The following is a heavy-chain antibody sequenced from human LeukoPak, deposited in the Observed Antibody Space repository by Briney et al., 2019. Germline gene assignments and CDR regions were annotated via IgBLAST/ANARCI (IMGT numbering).Heavy chain of an antibody. CDR2: INPSGGST. CDR1: GYTFTSYY. V-gene: IGHV1-46*01. D-gene: IGHD5-12*01. J-gene: IGHJ4*02. Sequence: GASVKVSCKASGYTFTSYYMYWVRQAPGQGLEWMGIINPSGGSTSYAQKFQGRITVTRDTSTSTVYMELSSLRSEDTAVYYCARGTAFDSWLRPFGYWGQGTPVTVSS. CDR3: ARGTAFDSWLRPFGY.